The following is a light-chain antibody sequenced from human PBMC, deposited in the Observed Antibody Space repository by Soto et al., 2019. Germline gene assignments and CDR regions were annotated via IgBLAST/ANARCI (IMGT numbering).Light chain of an antibody. CDR2: SAS. CDR1: QSVSSY. CDR3: QQYDKLPRT. Sequence: EIVLTQSPATLSLSPGERDTLSCRASQSVSSYLAWYHQKPGQPPRLLIHSASSRASGIPDRFTGSGSGTNFTLTISRLEPEDSAVYYCQQYDKLPRTFGQGTKVDIK. J-gene: IGKJ1*01. V-gene: IGKV3-20*01.